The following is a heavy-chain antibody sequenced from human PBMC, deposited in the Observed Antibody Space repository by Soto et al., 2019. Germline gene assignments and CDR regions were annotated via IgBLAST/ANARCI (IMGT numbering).Heavy chain of an antibody. J-gene: IGHJ4*02. Sequence: PGGSLRLSCAASGFTFSSYSMNWVRQAPGKGLEWITSISNSGTYIYYADSVKGRFTISRDNAKNSLYLQMNSLRAEDTAVYYWARDFGSGWYEIDYWGKGTLVPVSS. CDR3: ARDFGSGWYEIDY. CDR2: ISNSGTYI. V-gene: IGHV3-21*01. CDR1: GFTFSSYS. D-gene: IGHD6-19*01.